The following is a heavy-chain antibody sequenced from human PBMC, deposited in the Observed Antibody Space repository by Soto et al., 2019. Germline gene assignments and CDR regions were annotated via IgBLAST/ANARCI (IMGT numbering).Heavy chain of an antibody. CDR2: IYSNGDT. D-gene: IGHD6-6*01. V-gene: IGHV4-31*03. CDR1: SDSMNSGGYY. CDR3: ARRGGSSSGYYYYAMDV. Sequence: SETLSLTCSVSSDSMNSGGYYWSWIRQHPGKGLEWIGYIYSNGDTYYNPSLKSRVTISVDTSKNQFSLNLTSVTAADAAVYYCARRGGSSSGYYYYAMDVWGQGTTVTVSS. J-gene: IGHJ6*02.